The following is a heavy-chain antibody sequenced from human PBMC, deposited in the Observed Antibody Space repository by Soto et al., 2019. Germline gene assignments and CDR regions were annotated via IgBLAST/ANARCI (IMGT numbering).Heavy chain of an antibody. D-gene: IGHD2-2*01. V-gene: IGHV1-46*01. Sequence: ASVKVSCKASAYSFTTYHIHWVRQAPGQGLEWMGLIDPDAGATNYAQRFQGRLRLTRDTSTSTVYMELRSLRFDDRAVYYCARGDIVLVPASEGNWFDPWGQGTLVTVSS. CDR3: ARGDIVLVPASEGNWFDP. CDR2: IDPDAGAT. J-gene: IGHJ5*02. CDR1: AYSFTTYH.